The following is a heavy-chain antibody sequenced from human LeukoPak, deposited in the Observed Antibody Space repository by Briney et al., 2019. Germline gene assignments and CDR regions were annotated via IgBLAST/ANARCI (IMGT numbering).Heavy chain of an antibody. Sequence: GGSLRLSGAASGFTFSSFDMHWVRQPTGRGLEWVSTIGTASDTYYPGSVEGRFTLSRDNAKNSLYLQMNSLTAGDTAVYYCARGPPRGKYYYMDVWGKGTTVTVSS. CDR1: GFTFSSFD. J-gene: IGHJ6*03. CDR3: ARGPPRGKYYYMDV. CDR2: IGTASDT. D-gene: IGHD1-1*01. V-gene: IGHV3-13*01.